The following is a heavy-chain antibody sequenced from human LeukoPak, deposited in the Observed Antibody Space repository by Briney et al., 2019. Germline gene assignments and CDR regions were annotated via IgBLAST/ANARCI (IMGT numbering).Heavy chain of an antibody. CDR1: GASISSYY. J-gene: IGHJ4*02. D-gene: IGHD3-22*01. CDR2: IYYSGSI. CDR3: ARENPSGYYNRPIDY. Sequence: TSETLSLTCTVSGASISSYYWSWIRQPPGKGLEWIGDIYYSGSIRYNPSLKSRVTMSVDTSKNQFSLKLSSVTAADTAIYYCARENPSGYYNRPIDYWGQGTLVTVSS. V-gene: IGHV4-59*01.